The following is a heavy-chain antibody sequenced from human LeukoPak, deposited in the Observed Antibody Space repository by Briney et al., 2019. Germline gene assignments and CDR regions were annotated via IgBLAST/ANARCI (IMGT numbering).Heavy chain of an antibody. J-gene: IGHJ3*02. V-gene: IGHV3-7*01. CDR2: IKQDGSEK. D-gene: IGHD1-26*01. CDR3: AGLPVVGATYDGFDI. CDR1: GFTFSSYW. Sequence: GGSLRLSCAASGFTFSSYWMSWVRQAPGKGLEWVANIKQDGSEKYYVDSVKGRFTISRDNAKNSLYLQMNSLRAEDTAVYYCAGLPVVGATYDGFDIWGQGTMVTVSS.